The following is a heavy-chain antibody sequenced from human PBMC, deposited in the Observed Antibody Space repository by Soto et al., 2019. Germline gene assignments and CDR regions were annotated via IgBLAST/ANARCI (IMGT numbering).Heavy chain of an antibody. CDR2: ISSSSSYI. V-gene: IGHV3-21*01. CDR1: GFTFSSYS. Sequence: GSLRLACAASGFTFSSYSMNWVRQAPGKGLEWVSSISSSSSYIYYADSVKGRFTISRDNAKNSLYLQMNSLRAEDTAVYYCAGDPYYYDSSGHYYDGRSHAFDIWGQGTMVTVSS. J-gene: IGHJ3*02. D-gene: IGHD3-22*01. CDR3: AGDPYYYDSSGHYYDGRSHAFDI.